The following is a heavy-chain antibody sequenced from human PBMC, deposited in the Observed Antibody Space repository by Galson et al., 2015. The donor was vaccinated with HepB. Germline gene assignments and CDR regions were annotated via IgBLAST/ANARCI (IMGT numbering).Heavy chain of an antibody. J-gene: IGHJ4*02. CDR2: MNPNSGNT. Sequence: SVKVSCKASGYTFTSYDINWVRQATGQGLEWMGWMNPNSGNTGYAQKFQGRVTMTRNTSISTAYMELSSLRSEDTAVYYCARGVWDFWSGYYGYWGQGTLVTVSS. CDR1: GYTFTSYD. D-gene: IGHD3-3*01. V-gene: IGHV1-8*01. CDR3: ARGVWDFWSGYYGY.